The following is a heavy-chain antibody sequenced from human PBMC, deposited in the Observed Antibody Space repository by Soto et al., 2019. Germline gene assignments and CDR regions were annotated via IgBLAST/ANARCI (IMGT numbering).Heavy chain of an antibody. CDR2: ISAYNGNT. Sequence: QVQLVQSGAEVKKPGASVKVSCKASGYTFTSYGISWVRQAPGQGLEWMGWISAYNGNTNYAQKPQXXATMTTDTSTSTAYMELRSLRSDVTAVYYCAREAAAGTLDYWGQGTLVTVSS. CDR1: GYTFTSYG. D-gene: IGHD6-13*01. V-gene: IGHV1-18*01. CDR3: AREAAAGTLDY. J-gene: IGHJ4*02.